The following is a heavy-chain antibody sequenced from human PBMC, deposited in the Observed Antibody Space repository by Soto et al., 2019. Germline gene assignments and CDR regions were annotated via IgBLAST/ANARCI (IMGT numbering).Heavy chain of an antibody. D-gene: IGHD3-9*01. CDR3: AREGYDILTGLNSYYYYYYMDV. CDR2: IYYSGST. Sequence: PSETLSLTCTVSGGSISSGGYYWSWIRQHPGKGLEWIGYIYYSGSTYYNPSLKSRVTISVDTSKNQFSLKLSSVTAADTAVYYCAREGYDILTGLNSYYYYYYMDVWGKGTTVTVSS. J-gene: IGHJ6*03. V-gene: IGHV4-31*03. CDR1: GGSISSGGYY.